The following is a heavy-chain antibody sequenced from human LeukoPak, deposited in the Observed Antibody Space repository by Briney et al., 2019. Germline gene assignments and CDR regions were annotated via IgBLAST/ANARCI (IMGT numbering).Heavy chain of an antibody. CDR1: GYTFTSYY. V-gene: IGHV1-46*01. J-gene: IGHJ6*02. Sequence: ASVKVSCKASGYTFTSYYMHWVRQAPGQGLEWMGIINPSGGSTSYAQKFQGRVTMTRDTSTSTVYMELSSLRSEDTAVYYCAREGFPPKISDFWSGLGPYYYYGMDVWGQGTTVTVSS. D-gene: IGHD3-3*01. CDR2: INPSGGST. CDR3: AREGFPPKISDFWSGLGPYYYYGMDV.